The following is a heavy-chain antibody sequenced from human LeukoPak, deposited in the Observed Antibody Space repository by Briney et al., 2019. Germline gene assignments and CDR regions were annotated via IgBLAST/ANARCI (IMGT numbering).Heavy chain of an antibody. Sequence: LSLTCTVSGGSISSYYWSWIRQALGKGLEWVSYISSSGSTIYYADSVKGRFTISRDNAKNSLYLQMNSLRAEDTAVYYCARGYCGGDCYSGFDYWGQGTLVTVSS. CDR2: ISSSGSTI. V-gene: IGHV3-11*01. J-gene: IGHJ4*02. CDR1: GGSISSYY. D-gene: IGHD2-21*02. CDR3: ARGYCGGDCYSGFDY.